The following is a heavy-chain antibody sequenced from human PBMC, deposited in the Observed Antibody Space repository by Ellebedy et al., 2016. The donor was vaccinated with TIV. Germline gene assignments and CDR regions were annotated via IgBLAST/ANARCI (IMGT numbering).Heavy chain of an antibody. CDR3: ARGGYYDILTGYYGYYGMDV. Sequence: ASVKVSCKASGYTFTSYGISWVRQAPGQGLEWMGWISAYNGHTNYAQKPQGRVTMTTDTSTSTAYMELRSLRSDDPAVYYCARGGYYDILTGYYGYYGMDVWGQGTTVTVSS. CDR1: GYTFTSYG. D-gene: IGHD3-9*01. V-gene: IGHV1-18*01. J-gene: IGHJ6*02. CDR2: ISAYNGHT.